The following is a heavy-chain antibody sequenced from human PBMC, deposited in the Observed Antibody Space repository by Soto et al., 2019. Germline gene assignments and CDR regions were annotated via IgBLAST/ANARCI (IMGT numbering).Heavy chain of an antibody. CDR1: GFSLSNARMG. J-gene: IGHJ5*02. Sequence: QVTLKESGPVLVKPTETLTLTCTVSGFSLSNARMGVSWIRQPPGKALEWLAHIFSNDEKSYSTSLKSRLTSSKDTSKSQVVLTMTNMDPVNTATYYCARTRAAAGTRWFDPWGQGTLVTVSS. D-gene: IGHD6-13*01. CDR3: ARTRAAAGTRWFDP. V-gene: IGHV2-26*01. CDR2: IFSNDEK.